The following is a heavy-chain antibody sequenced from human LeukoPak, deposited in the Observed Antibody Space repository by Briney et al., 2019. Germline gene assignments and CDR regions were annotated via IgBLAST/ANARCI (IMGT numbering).Heavy chain of an antibody. CDR3: AKGGGGFSSSWYDAAAFDI. D-gene: IGHD6-13*01. CDR1: GFTFSSYW. V-gene: IGHV3-7*01. J-gene: IGHJ3*02. Sequence: GGSLRLSCAAPGFTFSSYWMSWVRQAPGKGLEWVANIKQDGSEKYYVDSVKGRFTISRDNSKNTLYLQMNSLRAEDTAVYYCAKGGGGFSSSWYDAAAFDIWGQGTMVTVSS. CDR2: IKQDGSEK.